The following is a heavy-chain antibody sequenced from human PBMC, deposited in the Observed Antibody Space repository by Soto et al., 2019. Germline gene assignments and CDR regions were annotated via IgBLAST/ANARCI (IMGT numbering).Heavy chain of an antibody. V-gene: IGHV1-2*02. J-gene: IGHJ4*02. CDR1: GYTFAGYY. Sequence: ASVKVSCKASGYTFAGYYMHWVRQAPGQGLEWMGWINPNSGGKNYAQKFQGRVTMTRDTSISTAYMELSRLRSDDTAVYYCARGYYDSSGYYFHPATDWGQGTLVTVSS. CDR3: ARGYYDSSGYYFHPATD. CDR2: INPNSGGK. D-gene: IGHD3-22*01.